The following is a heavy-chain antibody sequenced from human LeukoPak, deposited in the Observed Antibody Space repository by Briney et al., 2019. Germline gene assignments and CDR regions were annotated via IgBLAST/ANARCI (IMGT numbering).Heavy chain of an antibody. Sequence: PGGSLSLSCTASGFPFYSYWMTWVRQTPGKGLEWVANIRHDGSPKYYVDSVKGRFTISRDNAMNSLYLQMDSLRVEYTAIYYCARSVPYGTTWYGRSDCWGQGTQVTVSS. CDR3: ARSVPYGTTWYGRSDC. CDR1: GFPFYSYW. V-gene: IGHV3-7*03. D-gene: IGHD6-13*01. CDR2: IRHDGSPK. J-gene: IGHJ4*02.